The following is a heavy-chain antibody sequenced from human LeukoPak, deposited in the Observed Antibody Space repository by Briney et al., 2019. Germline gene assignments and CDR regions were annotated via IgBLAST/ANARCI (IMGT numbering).Heavy chain of an antibody. J-gene: IGHJ4*02. D-gene: IGHD6-19*01. V-gene: IGHV4-28*06. CDR3: ARIFLGYSTGWYFDY. CDR1: GYSISSTNW. CDR2: IYYTGNN. Sequence: SDTLSLTCAVSGYSISSTNWWGWIRQPPGKGLEWIGYIYYTGNNNYNPSLKSRVTMSVDTSKSQFSLNLSSVTALDTAVYYCARIFLGYSTGWYFDYWGQGTLVTVSS.